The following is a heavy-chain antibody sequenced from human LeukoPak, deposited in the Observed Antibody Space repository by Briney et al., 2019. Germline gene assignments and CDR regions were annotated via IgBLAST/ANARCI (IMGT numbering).Heavy chain of an antibody. D-gene: IGHD5-24*01. V-gene: IGHV4-34*01. CDR3: ARLGDGYNTN. J-gene: IGHJ4*02. CDR1: GGSFSGYY. CDR2: INHRGST. Sequence: SETLSLTCAVYGGSFSGYYWSWIRQPPGKGLEWIGEINHRGSTNYNPSLKSRVTISVDTSKNQFSLKLSSVTAADTAVYYCARLGDGYNTNWGQGTLVTVSS.